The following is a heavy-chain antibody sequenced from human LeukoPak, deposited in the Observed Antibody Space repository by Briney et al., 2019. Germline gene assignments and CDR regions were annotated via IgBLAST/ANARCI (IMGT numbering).Heavy chain of an antibody. J-gene: IGHJ5*02. CDR1: GYTLTELS. V-gene: IGHV1-24*01. D-gene: IGHD6-19*01. CDR3: ATAVWAGTRVWFDP. Sequence: ASAKVSCKVSGYTLTELSMHWVRQAPGKGLEWMGGFDPEDGETIYAQKFQGRVTMTEDTSTDTAYMELSSLRSEDTAVYYCATAVWAGTRVWFDPWGQGTLVTVSS. CDR2: FDPEDGET.